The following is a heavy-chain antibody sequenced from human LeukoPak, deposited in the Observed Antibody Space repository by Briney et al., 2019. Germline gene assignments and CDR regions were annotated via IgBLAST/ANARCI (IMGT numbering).Heavy chain of an antibody. CDR2: IYYSGST. CDR1: GGSISSSSYY. D-gene: IGHD5-18*01. J-gene: IGHJ6*03. V-gene: IGHV4-39*01. Sequence: SEILSLTCTVSGGSISSSSYYWGWIRQPPGKGLEWIGSIYYSGSTYYNPSLKSRVTISVDTSKNQFSLKLSSVTAADTAVYYCARVARGGSYSYGYIDYYYYYYMDVWGKGTTVTVSS. CDR3: ARVARGGSYSYGYIDYYYYYYMDV.